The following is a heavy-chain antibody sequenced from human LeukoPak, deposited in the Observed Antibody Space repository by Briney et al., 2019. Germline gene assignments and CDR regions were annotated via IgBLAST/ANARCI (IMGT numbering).Heavy chain of an antibody. Sequence: KASGTLSLTCTVSGGSISSYYWSWIRQPPGKGLEWVGYIYYSGSTNYNPSLKSRVTISVDTSKNQFSLKLSSVTAADTAVYYCARGLEQQLAYGMDVWGQGTTVTVSS. V-gene: IGHV4-59*01. CDR1: GGSISSYY. D-gene: IGHD6-13*01. J-gene: IGHJ6*02. CDR2: IYYSGST. CDR3: ARGLEQQLAYGMDV.